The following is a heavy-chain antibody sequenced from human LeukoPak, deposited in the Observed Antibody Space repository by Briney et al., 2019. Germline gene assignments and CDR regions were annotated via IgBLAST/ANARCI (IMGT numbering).Heavy chain of an antibody. J-gene: IGHJ6*03. D-gene: IGHD2-2*01. V-gene: IGHV1-2*02. CDR2: INPNSGGT. CDR3: ARSPRYCSSTSCYLIGSYYYYYYMDV. CDR1: GYTFTGYY. Sequence: ASVKVSCKASGYTFTGYYMHWVRQAPGQGLEWMGWINPNSGGTNYAQKFQGRVTMTRDTSISTAYMELSRLRSDDTAVYYCARSPRYCSSTSCYLIGSYYYYYYMDVWGKGTTVTVSS.